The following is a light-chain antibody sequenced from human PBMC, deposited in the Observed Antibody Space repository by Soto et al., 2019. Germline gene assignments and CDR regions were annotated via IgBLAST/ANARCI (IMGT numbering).Light chain of an antibody. J-gene: IGKJ1*01. CDR2: DAS. V-gene: IGKV1-5*01. CDR3: QQYDYWWT. CDR1: QSICSW. Sequence: DIHMTQSPSTLSVPLGDGVTITCRASQSICSWLAWYQQKPGKAPKLLIYDASSLESGVPSRFSGSGSGTEFTLTISSLQSEDFGIYYCQQYDYWWTFGQGTKVDI.